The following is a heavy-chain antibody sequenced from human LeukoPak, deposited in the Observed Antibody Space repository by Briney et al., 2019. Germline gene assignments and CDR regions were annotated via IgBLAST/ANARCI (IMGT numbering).Heavy chain of an antibody. J-gene: IGHJ5*02. CDR2: VNSDGSST. V-gene: IGHV3-74*01. CDR3: ARGPLIGGSKSWFDP. CDR1: GFTFSSYW. Sequence: PGGSLRLSCAASGFTFSSYWMHWVRQAPGKGLVWVSRVNSDGSSTNYADSVEGRFTISRDNAQNTLFLQMNSLRADDTAVYYCARGPLIGGSKSWFDPWGQGTLVTVSS. D-gene: IGHD7-27*01.